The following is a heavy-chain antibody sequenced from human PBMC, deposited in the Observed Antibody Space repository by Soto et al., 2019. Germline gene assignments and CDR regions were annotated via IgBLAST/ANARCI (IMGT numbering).Heavy chain of an antibody. V-gene: IGHV1-8*01. CDR3: ARSGIQLWYTVYYYYYMDV. Sequence: ASVKVSCKASGYTFTSYDINWVRQATGQGLEWMGWMNPNSGNTGDAQKFQGRVTMTRNTSISTAYMELSSLRSEDTAVYYCARSGIQLWYTVYYYYYMDVWGKGTTVTVSS. CDR2: MNPNSGNT. D-gene: IGHD5-18*01. J-gene: IGHJ6*03. CDR1: GYTFTSYD.